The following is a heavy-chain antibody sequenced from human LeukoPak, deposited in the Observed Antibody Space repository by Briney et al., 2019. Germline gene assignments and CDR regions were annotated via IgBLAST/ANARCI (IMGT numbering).Heavy chain of an antibody. CDR2: IKSISDGATT. CDR3: TGPPD. Sequence: GGSLRLSCAAFGLSVSDAWMSWVRQAPGKGLEWVGRIKSISDGATTAYAASVKGRFTISRDASKNTLYLQMNSLKTADSGVYYCTGPPDWGQGTLVTVSS. V-gene: IGHV3-15*01. J-gene: IGHJ4*02. CDR1: GLSVSDAW.